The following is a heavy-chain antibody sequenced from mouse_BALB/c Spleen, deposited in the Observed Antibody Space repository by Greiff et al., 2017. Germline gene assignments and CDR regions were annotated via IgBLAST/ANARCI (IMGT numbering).Heavy chain of an antibody. J-gene: IGHJ3*01. Sequence: QVQLQQSGAELVRPGTSVKVSCKASGYAFTNYLIEWVKQRPGQGLEWIGVINPGSGGTNYNEKFKGKATLTADKSSSTAYMQLSSLTSDDSAVYCGTRATGEGFAYWGQGTLVTVSA. CDR3: TRATGEGFAY. CDR2: INPGSGGT. CDR1: GYAFTNYL. D-gene: IGHD1-1*01. V-gene: IGHV1-54*01.